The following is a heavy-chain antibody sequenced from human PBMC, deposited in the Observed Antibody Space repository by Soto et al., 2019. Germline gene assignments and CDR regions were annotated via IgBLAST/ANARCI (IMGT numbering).Heavy chain of an antibody. CDR2: ISYDGSNK. CDR3: ARDGQQLVLNYYYGMDV. Sequence: QVQLVESGGGVVQPGRSLRLSCAASGFTFSSYAMHWVRQAPGKGLEWVAVISYDGSNKYYADSVKGRFTISRDNSKNXXYLQMNSLRAEDTAVYYCARDGQQLVLNYYYGMDVWGQGTTVTVSS. V-gene: IGHV3-30-3*01. D-gene: IGHD6-6*01. CDR1: GFTFSSYA. J-gene: IGHJ6*02.